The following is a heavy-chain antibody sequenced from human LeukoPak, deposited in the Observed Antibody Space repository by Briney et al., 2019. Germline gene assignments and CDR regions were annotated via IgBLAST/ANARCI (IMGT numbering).Heavy chain of an antibody. V-gene: IGHV3-21*01. D-gene: IGHD2-2*01. Sequence: GGSLRLSCAASGFPFSTYSMNWVRQAPGKGLEWVSSIGSSSSYLYYADSVKGRFTISRDNAKNSLYLQMNSLRAEDTAVYYCARHIVVVPPATRNPEWGADYWGQGTLVTVSS. CDR1: GFPFSTYS. J-gene: IGHJ4*02. CDR2: IGSSSSYL. CDR3: ARHIVVVPPATRNPEWGADY.